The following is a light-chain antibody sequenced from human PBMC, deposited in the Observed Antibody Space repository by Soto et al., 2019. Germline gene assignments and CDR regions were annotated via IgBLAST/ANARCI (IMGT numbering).Light chain of an antibody. J-gene: IGLJ1*01. CDR2: VDS. CDR3: QVWDTISDHYV. Sequence: SYELTQPPSVSVAPGQTARITCGGNNIESKSVHWYQQRPGQAPVLVIYVDSDRPSGIPDRFSASTSGNTAALTISRVEAGGEADYYCQVWDTISDHYVFGSGTKVTVL. V-gene: IGLV3-21*02. CDR1: NIESKS.